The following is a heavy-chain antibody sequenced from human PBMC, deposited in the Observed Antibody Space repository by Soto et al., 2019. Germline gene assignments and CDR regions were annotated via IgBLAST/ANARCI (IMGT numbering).Heavy chain of an antibody. V-gene: IGHV3-23*01. Sequence: GGSLRLSCAASGFTFSSYAMSWVRQAPGKGLEWVSVISSTAGTTYYADSVKGRFTISRDNSKNTLYLQMSSLRADDTAVYYCAKGSSVSRSDYWDQGTLVTVSS. CDR3: AKGSSVSRSDY. CDR1: GFTFSSYA. J-gene: IGHJ4*02. CDR2: ISSTAGTT.